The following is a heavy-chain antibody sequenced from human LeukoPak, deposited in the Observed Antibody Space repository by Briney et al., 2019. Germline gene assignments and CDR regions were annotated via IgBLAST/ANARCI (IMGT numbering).Heavy chain of an antibody. Sequence: SETLSLTCAVYGGSFSAYYWTWIRQPPGKGLEWIGEINHSGSTNYNPSLKSRVTISVDTSKNQFSLKLTSVTAADTAVYYCAKDPNFYYCMDVWGKGTTVTISS. CDR3: AKDPNFYYCMDV. CDR1: GGSFSAYY. CDR2: INHSGST. J-gene: IGHJ6*03. V-gene: IGHV4-34*01.